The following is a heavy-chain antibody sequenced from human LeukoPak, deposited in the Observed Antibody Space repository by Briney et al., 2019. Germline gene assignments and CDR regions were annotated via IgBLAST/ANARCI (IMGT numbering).Heavy chain of an antibody. CDR2: ISGSGGST. CDR1: GFTFSSYA. J-gene: IGHJ5*02. CDR3: AKDPPRFGVVIKNWFDP. D-gene: IGHD3-3*01. V-gene: IGHV3-23*01. Sequence: GGSLRLSCAASGFTFSSYAMSWVRQAPGKGLEWVSAISGSGGSTYYADSVKGRFTISRDNSKNTLYLQMNSLRAEDTAVYYCAKDPPRFGVVIKNWFDPWGQGTLVTVSS.